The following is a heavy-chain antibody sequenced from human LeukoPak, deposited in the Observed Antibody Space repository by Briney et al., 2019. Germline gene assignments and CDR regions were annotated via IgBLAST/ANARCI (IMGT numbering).Heavy chain of an antibody. CDR3: ARDYSSSGYPPMPGDH. Sequence: ASVKVSCKASGYTFTIYGINWVRQAPGQGLEWMGWISGYNGNTKYAQKLQGRVTMTTDTSTSTAYMELRSLGSDDTAVYNCARDYSSSGYPPMPGDHWGQGTLVTVSS. J-gene: IGHJ4*02. D-gene: IGHD6-13*01. V-gene: IGHV1-18*01. CDR1: GYTFTIYG. CDR2: ISGYNGNT.